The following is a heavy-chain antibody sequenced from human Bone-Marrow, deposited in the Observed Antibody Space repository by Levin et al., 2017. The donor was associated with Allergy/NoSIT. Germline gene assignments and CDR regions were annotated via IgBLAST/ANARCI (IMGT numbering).Heavy chain of an antibody. V-gene: IGHV1-46*02. CDR1: ESGYRFNRYY. CDR3: ASTKGTTDGGP. Sequence: GESLKISCKSSESGYRFNRYYMHWVRQAPGQGLVWMGIIDPVSGGTTYSQKFQDRVNITRDTSTSTVYMELSSLRSEDTALYYCASTKGTTDGGPWGQGTLVTVSS. D-gene: IGHD4-17*01. CDR2: IDPVSGGT. J-gene: IGHJ5*02.